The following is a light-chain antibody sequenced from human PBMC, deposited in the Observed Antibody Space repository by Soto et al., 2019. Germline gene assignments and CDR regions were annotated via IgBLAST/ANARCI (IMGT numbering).Light chain of an antibody. Sequence: EIVLTQSPGILSLSPGERATLSCRASQSVSSSSLAWYQQKPGQAPRLLIYDASSRATGIPDRFSGSGSGTDFTLTISRLEPEDFAVYYCQQFSSYPLTFGGGTKVDIK. V-gene: IGKV3-20*01. CDR3: QQFSSYPLT. CDR1: QSVSSSS. J-gene: IGKJ4*01. CDR2: DAS.